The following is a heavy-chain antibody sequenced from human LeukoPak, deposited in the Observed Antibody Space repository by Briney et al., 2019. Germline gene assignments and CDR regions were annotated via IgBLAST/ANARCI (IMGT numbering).Heavy chain of an antibody. CDR3: ARGLRREQQLLRAFDY. CDR2: MNPNSDNT. J-gene: IGHJ4*02. V-gene: IGHV1-8*01. Sequence: ASVRVSCKASGYTFTNYDINWVRQASGQGLEWMGWMNPNSDNTGSAQKFQGRVTVTSNTSISTAYMELSSLRSEDTAVYYCARGLRREQQLLRAFDYWGQGTPVTVSS. CDR1: GYTFTNYD. D-gene: IGHD6-13*01.